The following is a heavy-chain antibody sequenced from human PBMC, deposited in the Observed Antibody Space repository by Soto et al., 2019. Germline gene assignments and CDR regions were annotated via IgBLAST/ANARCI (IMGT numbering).Heavy chain of an antibody. CDR2: IYPGDSDT. CDR1: GYSFTSYW. V-gene: IGHV5-51*01. J-gene: IGHJ4*02. D-gene: IGHD6-6*01. Sequence: GESLKISCKGSGYSFTSYWTGWVRQMPGKGLEWMGIIYPGDSDTRYSPSFQGQVTISADKSISTAYLQWSSLKASDTAMYYCARSSIAAREGFYFDYWGQGTLVTVSS. CDR3: ARSSIAAREGFYFDY.